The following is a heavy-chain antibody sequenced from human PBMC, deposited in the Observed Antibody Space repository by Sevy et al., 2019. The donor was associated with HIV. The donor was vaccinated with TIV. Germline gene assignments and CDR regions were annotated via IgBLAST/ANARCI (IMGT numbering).Heavy chain of an antibody. D-gene: IGHD3-10*01. V-gene: IGHV4-59*01. Sequence: SETLSLTCTVSGGSFSSYYWSWIRQPPGKGLEWIGYIYYNGSTNSNPSLKSRVTISAHTSKNQFSLKLNSVTAADTAVYYCARGQVLFDYWGQGTLVTVSS. CDR1: GGSFSSYY. J-gene: IGHJ4*02. CDR3: ARGQVLFDY. CDR2: IYYNGST.